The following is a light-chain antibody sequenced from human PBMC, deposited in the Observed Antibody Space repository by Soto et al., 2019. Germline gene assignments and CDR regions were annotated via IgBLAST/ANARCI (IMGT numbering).Light chain of an antibody. CDR3: FSYAGSPTSYV. CDR1: RSDVGTYNL. J-gene: IGLJ1*01. CDR2: EGT. Sequence: QSVLTQPASVSGSPGQSITFSCTVARSDVGTYNLVSWYQQHPNKAPKFIIYEGTKRPSGVSDRFSGSQSGDTASLTISGLQADDEADYYCFSYAGSPTSYVFGTGTKLTVL. V-gene: IGLV2-23*01.